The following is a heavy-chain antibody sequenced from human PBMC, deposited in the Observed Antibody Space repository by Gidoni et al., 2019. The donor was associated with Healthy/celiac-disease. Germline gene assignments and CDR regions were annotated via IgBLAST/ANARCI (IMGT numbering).Heavy chain of an antibody. CDR1: GFTFSSYG. CDR2: ISYDGSNK. CDR3: AKSGAMTTVTTMYYYGMDV. V-gene: IGHV3-30*18. D-gene: IGHD4-17*01. Sequence: QVQLVESGGGVVQPGRSRGLSCAASGFTFSSYGMHWVRQAPGKGLEWVAVISYDGSNKYYADSVKGRFTISRDNSKNTLYLQMNSLRAEDTAVYYCAKSGAMTTVTTMYYYGMDVWGQGTTVTVSS. J-gene: IGHJ6*02.